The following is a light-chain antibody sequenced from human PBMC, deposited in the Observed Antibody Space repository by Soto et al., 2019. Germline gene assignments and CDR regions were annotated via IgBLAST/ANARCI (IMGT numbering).Light chain of an antibody. V-gene: IGLV2-23*03. Sequence: QSALTQPASVSGSPGQSITLSCTGTSNNVGRYELVSWYQQHPGKAPTLIIYEGTQRPSGVSNRFSASKSGNTASLTISGLQAEDEADYYCCSYAGSSNVFGTGTKLTVL. J-gene: IGLJ1*01. CDR3: CSYAGSSNV. CDR1: SNNVGRYEL. CDR2: EGT.